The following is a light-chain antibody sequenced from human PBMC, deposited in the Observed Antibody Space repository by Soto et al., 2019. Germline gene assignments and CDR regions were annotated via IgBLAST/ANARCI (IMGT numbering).Light chain of an antibody. CDR2: GAS. Sequence: EIVFTLSPYTLSLSPVERASLSCTASLRVSGSYLAWYQQKPGQAPKLLIYGASSRDTGIPDRITGSGSGTDFTLTISSLQPDDFATYYCQHHNSYSEAFGQGTKVDIK. CDR3: QHHNSYSEA. V-gene: IGKV3-20*01. CDR1: LRVSGSY. J-gene: IGKJ1*01.